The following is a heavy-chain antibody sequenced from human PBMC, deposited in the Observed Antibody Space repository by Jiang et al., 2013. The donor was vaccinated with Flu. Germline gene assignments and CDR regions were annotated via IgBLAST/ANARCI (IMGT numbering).Heavy chain of an antibody. CDR3: AKDWIANDGKLVFDY. J-gene: IGHJ4*02. Sequence: VQLVESGGTLVQPGGSLRLSCAASGFTFSNYAMNWVRQAPGKGLEWVSTISNKGDYTFYADSVKGRVTISRDNSKNTLYLEVNSLRAEDTAIYYCAKDWIANDGKLVFDYWGQGTLLAVSS. V-gene: IGHV3-23*04. D-gene: IGHD2-21*01. CDR1: GFTFSNYA. CDR2: ISNKGDYT.